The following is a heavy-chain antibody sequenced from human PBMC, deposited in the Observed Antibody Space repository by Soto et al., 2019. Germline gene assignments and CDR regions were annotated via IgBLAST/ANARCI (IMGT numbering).Heavy chain of an antibody. CDR1: GYSFTSYW. J-gene: IGHJ6*03. D-gene: IGHD6-19*01. CDR2: IYPGDSDT. CDR3: VRVAVAAFNYYYMDV. Sequence: PGESLKISCKGSGYSFTSYWIGWVRQMPGKGLEWMGIIYPGDSDTRYSPSFQGQVTISADKSISTAYLQWSSLKASDTAMYYCVRVAVAAFNYYYMDVWGKGTTVTVS. V-gene: IGHV5-51*01.